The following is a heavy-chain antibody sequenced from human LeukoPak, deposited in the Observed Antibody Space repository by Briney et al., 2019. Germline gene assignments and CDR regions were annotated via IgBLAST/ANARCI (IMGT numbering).Heavy chain of an antibody. CDR1: GYTFTSYG. Sequence: GASVKVSCKASGYTFTSYGISWVRQAPGQGLEWMGWINPNSGGTNYAQKFQGRVTMTRDTSISTAYMELSRLRSDDTAVYYCARDQPGHVLRFLEWLFDYWGQGTLVTVSS. D-gene: IGHD3-3*01. V-gene: IGHV1-2*02. CDR2: INPNSGGT. J-gene: IGHJ4*02. CDR3: ARDQPGHVLRFLEWLFDY.